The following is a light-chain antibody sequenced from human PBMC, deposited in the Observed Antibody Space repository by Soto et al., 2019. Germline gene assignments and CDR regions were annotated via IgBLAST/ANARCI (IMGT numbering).Light chain of an antibody. V-gene: IGLV2-23*02. J-gene: IGLJ3*02. CDR2: EVS. CDR3: CSYAGNNALG. CDR1: SSNVGSYNF. Sequence: QSVLTQPASVSGSRWQSITISCTRNSSNVGSYNFVSWYRQYPGKTPELIIYEVSQRPSTFFNRFSGSKSGNTASLTISGLQSDDEADYYCCSYAGNNALGFGGGTKVTV.